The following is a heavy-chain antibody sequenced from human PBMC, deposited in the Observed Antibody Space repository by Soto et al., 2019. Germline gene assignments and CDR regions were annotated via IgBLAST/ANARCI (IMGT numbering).Heavy chain of an antibody. V-gene: IGHV3-74*01. J-gene: IGHJ4*02. CDR2: INNDGSST. CDR3: ARDVRLQSFDY. CDR1: GFTFSSFW. Sequence: PGGPLSLSCAASGFTFSSFWMHLVRQAPGKGLVWVSRINNDGSSTSYADSVKGRFTMSRDNAQNTLYLQMNSLSAEDTAVYYCARDVRLQSFDYWGQGTLVTVSS. D-gene: IGHD2-8*01.